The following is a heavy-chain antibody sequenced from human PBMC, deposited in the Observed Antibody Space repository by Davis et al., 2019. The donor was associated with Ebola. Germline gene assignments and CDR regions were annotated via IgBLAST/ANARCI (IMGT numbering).Heavy chain of an antibody. Sequence: GESLKISCAASGFTFSSYWMSWVRQAPGKGLEWVANIKQDGSEKYYVGSVAGRFTVSRDNAKNSLYLQMNSLRVEDTGVYYCTRFSRGDLENYWGQGAPVTVSS. V-gene: IGHV3-7*01. J-gene: IGHJ4*02. CDR3: TRFSRGDLENY. CDR1: GFTFSSYW. D-gene: IGHD1-1*01. CDR2: IKQDGSEK.